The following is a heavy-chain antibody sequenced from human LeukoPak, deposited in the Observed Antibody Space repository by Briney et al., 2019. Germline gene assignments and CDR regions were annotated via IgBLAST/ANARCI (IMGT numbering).Heavy chain of an antibody. V-gene: IGHV3-53*01. J-gene: IGHJ4*02. CDR3: AREVVSSPSYFDS. CDR2: FYRGDST. Sequence: GGSLRLSCAASGFTVSSSYMYWVRQAPGKGLEWVSFFYRGDSTYYAESVRGRFTTSRDNSKNTLYLLMNSLIPEDTAVYYCAREVVSSPSYFDSWGQGTLVTVSS. D-gene: IGHD2-15*01. CDR1: GFTVSSSY.